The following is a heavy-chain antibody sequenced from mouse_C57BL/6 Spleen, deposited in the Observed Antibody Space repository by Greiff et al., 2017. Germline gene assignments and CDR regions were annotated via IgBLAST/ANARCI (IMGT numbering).Heavy chain of an antibody. CDR1: GYAFSRSW. Sequence: QVQLKESGPELVKPGASVKISCKASGYAFSRSWMNWVKQRPGKGLEWIGRIYPGDGDTNYYGKFKGKATLTADKSSSTAYMQLSSLTSEDSAVYFCTMITRGYYYAMDYWGQGTSVTVSS. CDR2: IYPGDGDT. V-gene: IGHV1-82*01. D-gene: IGHD2-4*01. J-gene: IGHJ4*01. CDR3: TMITRGYYYAMDY.